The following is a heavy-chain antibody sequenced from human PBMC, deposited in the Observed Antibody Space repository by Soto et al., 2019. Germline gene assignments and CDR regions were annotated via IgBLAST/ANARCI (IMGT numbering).Heavy chain of an antibody. D-gene: IGHD1-20*01. CDR2: IKSKAYGGTT. CDR1: GFTFGDYA. Sequence: GGSLRLSCTASGFTFGDYAMSWVRQAPGKGLEWGGFIKSKAYGGTTDYATSVKGRFTISRDDSKTIAYLQMNSLKTEDTALYYCTRESVNSSYYYGMDVWGQGTMVTVSS. V-gene: IGHV3-49*04. CDR3: TRESVNSSYYYGMDV. J-gene: IGHJ6*02.